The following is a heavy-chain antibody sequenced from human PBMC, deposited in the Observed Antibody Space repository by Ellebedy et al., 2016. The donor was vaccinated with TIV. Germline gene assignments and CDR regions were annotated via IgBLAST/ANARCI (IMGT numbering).Heavy chain of an antibody. D-gene: IGHD3-10*01. J-gene: IGHJ6*03. Sequence: ASVKVSCKASGGTFSSYAISWVRQAPGQGLEWMGGIIPILGIANYAQKFQGRVTITADKSTSTAYMELSSLRSEDTAVYYCARGYYYGSGNKNYMDVWGKGTTVTVSS. V-gene: IGHV1-69*10. CDR3: ARGYYYGSGNKNYMDV. CDR1: GGTFSSYA. CDR2: IIPILGIA.